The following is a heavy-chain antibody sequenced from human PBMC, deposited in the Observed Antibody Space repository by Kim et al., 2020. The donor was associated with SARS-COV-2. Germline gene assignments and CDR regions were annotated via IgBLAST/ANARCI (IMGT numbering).Heavy chain of an antibody. D-gene: IGHD3-10*01. Sequence: SETLSLTCTVAGGSISSYYLSWIRQPPWKGLEWIGYIYYSGSPNFNPSLKSRITISLDTSKNQFSLKLTSVTSADTAVYYCARVPFYGSGAYARVDYYGMDVWGPGTTVIVYS. CDR1: GGSISSYY. V-gene: IGHV4-59*01. J-gene: IGHJ6*02. CDR3: ARVPFYGSGAYARVDYYGMDV. CDR2: IYYSGSP.